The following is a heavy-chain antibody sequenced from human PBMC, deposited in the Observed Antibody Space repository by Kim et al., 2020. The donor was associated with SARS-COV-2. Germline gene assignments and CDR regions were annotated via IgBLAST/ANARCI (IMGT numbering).Heavy chain of an antibody. V-gene: IGHV3-23*01. J-gene: IGHJ5*02. CDR3: PTGGVEHP. CDR2: GDRT. D-gene: IGHD1-26*01. Sequence: GDRTTYAYSGKGRFTISRDSSKHTRYLQMNSLRAEDTAVYYCPTGGVEHPWGQGTLVTVSS.